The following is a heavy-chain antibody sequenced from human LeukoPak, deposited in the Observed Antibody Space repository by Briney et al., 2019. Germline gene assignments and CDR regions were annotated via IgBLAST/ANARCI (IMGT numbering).Heavy chain of an antibody. J-gene: IGHJ5*02. Sequence: SETLSLTCTVSGGSISSGGYYWSWIRQHPGKGLEWIGYIYYSGSTYYSPSLKSRVTISVDTSKNQFSLKLSSVTAADTAVYYCARGSCSGGSCYSYWFDPWGQGTLVTVSS. V-gene: IGHV4-31*03. CDR1: GGSISSGGYY. CDR2: IYYSGST. D-gene: IGHD2-15*01. CDR3: ARGSCSGGSCYSYWFDP.